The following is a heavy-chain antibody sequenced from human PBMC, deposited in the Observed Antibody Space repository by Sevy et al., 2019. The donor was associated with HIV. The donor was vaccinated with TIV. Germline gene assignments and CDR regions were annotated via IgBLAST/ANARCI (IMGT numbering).Heavy chain of an antibody. CDR3: ARDHEYSSSPTFDY. D-gene: IGHD6-6*01. CDR2: IISSSSTI. CDR1: GFTFSSYS. Sequence: GGSLRLSCAASGFTFSSYSMNWVRQAPGKGLEWVSYIISSSSTIYYADSVKGRFTISRDNAKNSLYLQMNSLRAEDTAVYYCARDHEYSSSPTFDYWGQGTLVTVSS. V-gene: IGHV3-48*01. J-gene: IGHJ4*02.